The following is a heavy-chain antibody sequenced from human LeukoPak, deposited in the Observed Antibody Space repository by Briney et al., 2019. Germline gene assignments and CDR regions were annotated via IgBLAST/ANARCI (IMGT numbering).Heavy chain of an antibody. CDR2: ISYRSVYI. V-gene: IGHV3-21*04. D-gene: IGHD5-18*01. J-gene: IGHJ4*02. CDR3: ANFGGYSYGQRYYFDY. CDR1: RFNFSTYT. Sequence: GGSPRLSSAASRFNFSTYTMKWVRQAPRKDQKRPSSISYRSVYIYYPDSVKGRITISSDNSENSLYLQMNSLRADDTAVYYCANFGGYSYGQRYYFDYWGQGTLVTVSS.